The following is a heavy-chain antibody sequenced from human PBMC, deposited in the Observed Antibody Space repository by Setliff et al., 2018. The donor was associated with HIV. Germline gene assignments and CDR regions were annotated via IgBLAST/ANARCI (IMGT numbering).Heavy chain of an antibody. V-gene: IGHV3-23*01. Sequence: PGGSLRLSCAASGFTLSSYAMTWVRQAPGKGLEWVSAISGGGDRTYHADSVRGRFTISRDNSKNSLYLQMNSLRAEDTAVYYCIIDIGEVQPYSLDCWGQGTLVTVSS. J-gene: IGHJ4*02. CDR2: ISGGGDRT. CDR3: IIDIGEVQPYSLDC. CDR1: GFTLSSYA. D-gene: IGHD2-15*01.